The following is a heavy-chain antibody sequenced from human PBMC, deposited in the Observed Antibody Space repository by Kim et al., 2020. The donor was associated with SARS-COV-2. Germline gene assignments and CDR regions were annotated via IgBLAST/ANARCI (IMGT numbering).Heavy chain of an antibody. CDR2: IYYSGST. CDR3: AREILRSHAFDI. Sequence: SETLSLTCTVSGGSISSYYWSWIRQPPGKGLEWIGYIYYSGSTNYNPSLKSRVTIPVDTSKNQFSLKLSSVTAADTAVYYCAREILRSHAFDIWGQGTMVTVSS. CDR1: GGSISSYY. D-gene: IGHD3-16*01. V-gene: IGHV4-59*13. J-gene: IGHJ3*02.